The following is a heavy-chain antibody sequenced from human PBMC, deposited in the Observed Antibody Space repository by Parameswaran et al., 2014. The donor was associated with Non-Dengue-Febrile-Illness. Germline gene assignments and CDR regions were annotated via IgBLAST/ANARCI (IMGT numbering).Heavy chain of an antibody. J-gene: IGHJ6*02. V-gene: IGHV1-69*04. CDR3: ARESEVVGATLIFDGMDV. CDR2: IIPILGIA. D-gene: IGHD1-26*01. Sequence: WVRQAPGQGLEWMGRIIPILGIANYAQKFQGRVTITADKSTSTAYMELSSLRSEDTAVYYCARESEVVGATLIFDGMDVWGQGTTVTVSS.